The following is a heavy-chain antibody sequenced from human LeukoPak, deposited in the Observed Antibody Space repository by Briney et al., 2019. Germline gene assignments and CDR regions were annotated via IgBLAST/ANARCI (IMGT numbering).Heavy chain of an antibody. CDR2: INPNSGGT. CDR3: ARDEYCSSTSCHLGWFDP. V-gene: IGHV1-2*02. CDR1: GYTFTGYY. J-gene: IGHJ5*02. Sequence: ASVKVSCKASGYTFTGYYMHWVRQAPGQGLEWMGWINPNSGGTNYAQKFQGRVTMTRDTSISTAYMELSRLRSDDTAVYYCARDEYCSSTSCHLGWFDPWGREPWSPSPQ. D-gene: IGHD2-2*01.